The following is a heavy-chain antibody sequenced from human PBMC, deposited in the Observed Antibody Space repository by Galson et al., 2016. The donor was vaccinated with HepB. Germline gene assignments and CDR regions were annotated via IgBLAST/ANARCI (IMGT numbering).Heavy chain of an antibody. D-gene: IGHD2-21*01. CDR2: INHSGTT. V-gene: IGHV4-31*03. Sequence: TLSLTCTVSAGSISSGGYYWSWIRQHPGKGLEWIGYINHSGTTYYNPSLSSRAAISVDTSKNQFSLEVSSVTAADTAVYFCARDTRPSVIARVNWFDPWGQGTLVTVSS. CDR1: AGSISSGGYY. CDR3: ARDTRPSVIARVNWFDP. J-gene: IGHJ5*02.